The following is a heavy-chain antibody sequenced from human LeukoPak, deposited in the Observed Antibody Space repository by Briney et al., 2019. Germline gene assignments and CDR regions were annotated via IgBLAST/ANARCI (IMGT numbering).Heavy chain of an antibody. J-gene: IGHJ4*02. CDR1: GGSINNY. V-gene: IGHV4-59*10. CDR2: IFSSGST. D-gene: IGHD4-17*01. CDR3: ARGRAVTTGDDY. Sequence: SETLSLTCTVYGGSINNYWSWIRQPAGEGLEWIGRIFSSGSTVYHPSLKSRVTMSVDTSRNSFSLKLTSVTAADTAVYYCARGRAVTTGDDYWGQGTLVTVSS.